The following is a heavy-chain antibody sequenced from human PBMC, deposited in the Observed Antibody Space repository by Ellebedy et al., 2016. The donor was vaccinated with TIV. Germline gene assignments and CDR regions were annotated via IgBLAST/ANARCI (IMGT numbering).Heavy chain of an antibody. CDR3: ARRASYGDYAVQVNPWFDP. CDR1: GFNFRSYW. CDR2: IRQEGDEI. D-gene: IGHD4-17*01. J-gene: IGHJ5*02. V-gene: IGHV3-7*01. Sequence: GGSLRLSCAASGFNFRSYWMTWVRQAPGKGLEWVAKIRQEGDEIYYVESVKGRFTTSRDNAENSLFLQMNSLRVEDTAVYYCARRASYGDYAVQVNPWFDPWGQGTLVTVSS.